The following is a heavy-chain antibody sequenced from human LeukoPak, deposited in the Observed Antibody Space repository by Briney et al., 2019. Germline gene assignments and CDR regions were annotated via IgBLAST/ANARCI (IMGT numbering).Heavy chain of an antibody. CDR3: ARVSNDYGGNGAFDI. Sequence: PSDTLSLTCTVSGGSISNYYWICIRQPPGRGLEWIGYIYYSGGTNYSPSCKSRVTISVDTSKNQFSLKLSSVNAADTAVYYCARVSNDYGGNGAFDIWGQGTMVTVSS. CDR2: IYYSGGT. D-gene: IGHD4-23*01. V-gene: IGHV4-59*07. J-gene: IGHJ3*02. CDR1: GGSISNYY.